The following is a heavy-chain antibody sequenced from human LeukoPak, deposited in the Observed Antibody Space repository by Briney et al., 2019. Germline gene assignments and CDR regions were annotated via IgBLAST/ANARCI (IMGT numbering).Heavy chain of an antibody. Sequence: GGSLRLSCTASGFTFGDYAMSWVRQAPGKGLEWVGFIRSKAYGGTTEYAASVKGGFTISRDDSKSIAYLQMNSLKTEDTAVYYCTRCDSSGYYYFEFDYWGQGTLVTVSS. J-gene: IGHJ4*02. V-gene: IGHV3-49*04. CDR1: GFTFGDYA. CDR2: IRSKAYGGTT. CDR3: TRCDSSGYYYFEFDY. D-gene: IGHD3-22*01.